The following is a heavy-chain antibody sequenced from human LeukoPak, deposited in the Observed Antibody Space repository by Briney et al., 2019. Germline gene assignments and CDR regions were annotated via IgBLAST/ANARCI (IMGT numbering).Heavy chain of an antibody. J-gene: IGHJ4*02. CDR2: ISYDGSNK. CDR1: GFTFSSYG. Sequence: PGGSLRLSCAASGFTFSSYGMHWVRQAPGKGLEWVAVISYDGSNKYYADSVKGRFTISRDNSKNTLYLQMNSLRAEDTAVYYCARDRGPIAAAGREGYFDYWGQGTLVTVSS. D-gene: IGHD6-13*01. CDR3: ARDRGPIAAAGREGYFDY. V-gene: IGHV3-30*03.